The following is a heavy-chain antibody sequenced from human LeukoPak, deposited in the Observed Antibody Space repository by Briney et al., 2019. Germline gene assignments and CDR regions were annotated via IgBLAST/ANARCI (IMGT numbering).Heavy chain of an antibody. Sequence: GSLRLSCAASGFTFSSYSMNWIRQPPGKGLEWIGEVNHSGSTNYNPSLKSRVTISVDTSKNQFSLKLSSVTAADTAVYYCARGLGDSSRSFDYWGQGTLVTVSS. CDR2: VNHSGST. J-gene: IGHJ4*02. V-gene: IGHV4-34*01. CDR1: GFTFSSYS. CDR3: ARGLGDSSRSFDY. D-gene: IGHD6-13*01.